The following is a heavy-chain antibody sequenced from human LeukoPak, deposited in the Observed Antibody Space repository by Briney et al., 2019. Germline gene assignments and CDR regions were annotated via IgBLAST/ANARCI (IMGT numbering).Heavy chain of an antibody. D-gene: IGHD1-26*01. CDR3: ARLPDSGSYFRGVEYYMDV. J-gene: IGHJ6*03. V-gene: IGHV5-51*01. CDR2: IYPGDSDT. CDR1: GYSFTSYW. Sequence: GESLKISCRGSGYSFTSYWIGWVRQMPGKGLEWMGIIYPGDSDTRYSPSFQGQVTISVDKSISTAYLQWSSLKASDAAMYYCARLPDSGSYFRGVEYYMDVWGKGTTVTVS.